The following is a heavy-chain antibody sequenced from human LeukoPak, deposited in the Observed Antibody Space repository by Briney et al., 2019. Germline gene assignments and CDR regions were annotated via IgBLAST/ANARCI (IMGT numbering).Heavy chain of an antibody. D-gene: IGHD2-2*01. V-gene: IGHV1-2*02. CDR3: ARAGDYCSSTSCHSPLDY. J-gene: IGHJ4*02. Sequence: ASMKVSCKASGYTFIGYYMHWVRQAPGQGLEWMGWINPNSGGTNYAQKFQGGVTMTRDTSISTAYMELSRLRSDDTAVYYCARAGDYCSSTSCHSPLDYWGQGTLVTVSS. CDR1: GYTFIGYY. CDR2: INPNSGGT.